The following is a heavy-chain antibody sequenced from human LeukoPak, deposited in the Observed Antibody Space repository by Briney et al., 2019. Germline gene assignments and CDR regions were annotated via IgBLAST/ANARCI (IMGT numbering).Heavy chain of an antibody. J-gene: IGHJ4*02. CDR2: IIPIFGTA. CDR1: GGTFSSYA. D-gene: IGHD5-18*01. V-gene: IGHV1-69*13. CDR3: ARRGYSYGPYYFDY. Sequence: GASVKVSCKASGGTFSSYAISWVRQAPGQGLEWMGGIIPIFGTANYAQKFQGRVTITADESTSTAYMELSSLRSEDTAVYYCARRGYSYGPYYFDYWGQGTLVTASS.